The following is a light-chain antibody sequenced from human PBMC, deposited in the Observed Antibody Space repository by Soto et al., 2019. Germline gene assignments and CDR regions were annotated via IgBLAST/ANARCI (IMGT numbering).Light chain of an antibody. CDR1: QGVSSTY. Sequence: EIVLTQSPGTLSLSPGERATLSCRASQGVSSTYFAWYQQKPGQAPRLLMYDASSRAKGIPDRFSGSGSGTDFTLTISRLEPEDFAMYYCQQYGPSPMYTFGQGTNLEIK. CDR2: DAS. J-gene: IGKJ2*01. V-gene: IGKV3-20*01. CDR3: QQYGPSPMYT.